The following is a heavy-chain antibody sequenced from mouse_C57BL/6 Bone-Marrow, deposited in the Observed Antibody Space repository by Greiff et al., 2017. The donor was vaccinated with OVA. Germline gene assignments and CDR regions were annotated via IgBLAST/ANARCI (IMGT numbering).Heavy chain of an antibody. V-gene: IGHV1-64*01. CDR1: GYTFTSYW. CDR2: IHPNSGST. Sequence: QVQLQQPGAELVKPGASVKLSCKASGYTFTSYWMHWVKQRPGQGLEWIGMIHPNSGSTNYNEKFKSKATLTVDKSSSTAYMQLSSLTSEDSAVYYCARDYDSHYFDYWGQGTTLTVSS. CDR3: ARDYDSHYFDY. D-gene: IGHD2-4*01. J-gene: IGHJ2*01.